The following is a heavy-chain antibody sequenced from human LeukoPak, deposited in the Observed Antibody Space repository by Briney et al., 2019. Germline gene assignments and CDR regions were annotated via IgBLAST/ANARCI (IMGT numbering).Heavy chain of an antibody. D-gene: IGHD3-3*01. CDR2: ISTDGNDK. J-gene: IGHJ6*03. Sequence: PGRSLRLSCAASGFTFRSYGMHWLRQAPGKGLEWVAVISTDGNDKYFADSVKGRFTISRDNSKNTLYLQMNSLRAEDTAVYYCAKGYYDFWRDYYYYYYMDVWGKGTTVTVSS. CDR3: AKGYYDFWRDYYYYYYMDV. CDR1: GFTFRSYG. V-gene: IGHV3-30*18.